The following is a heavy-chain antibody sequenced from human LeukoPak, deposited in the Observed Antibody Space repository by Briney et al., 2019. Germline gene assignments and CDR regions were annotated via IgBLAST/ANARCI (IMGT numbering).Heavy chain of an antibody. J-gene: IGHJ3*01. D-gene: IGHD4-11*01. Sequence: PGGSLSLSCAASGFTFSSYSMNWVRQAPGKGLEWVSSISSSSNFIYYADSVKGRFTISRDNAKNSLYLQMNSLRAEDTAVYYCAIAISNYDASDLWGQGTMVTVSS. CDR3: AIAISNYDASDL. V-gene: IGHV3-21*01. CDR1: GFTFSSYS. CDR2: ISSSSNFI.